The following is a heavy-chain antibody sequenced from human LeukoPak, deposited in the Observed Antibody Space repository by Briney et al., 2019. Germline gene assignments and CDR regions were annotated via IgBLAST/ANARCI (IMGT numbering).Heavy chain of an antibody. CDR2: ISGSGGST. J-gene: IGHJ4*02. Sequence: GGSLRLSCAASGFTFSTYAMSWVRQAPGKGLEWVSAISGSGGSTYYADSVKGRFTISRDNSKNTLYLQMDSLRAEDTAVYFCAKGCCPIDYWGQGTLVTVSS. CDR1: GFTFSTYA. D-gene: IGHD2-8*01. CDR3: AKGCCPIDY. V-gene: IGHV3-23*01.